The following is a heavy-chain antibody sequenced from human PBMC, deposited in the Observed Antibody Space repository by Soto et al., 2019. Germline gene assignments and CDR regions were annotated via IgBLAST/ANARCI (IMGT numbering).Heavy chain of an antibody. Sequence: QVQLVESGGGVVQPGRSLRLSCAASGFTFSSYGMHWVRQAPGKGLEWVAVIWYDGSNKYYADSVKGRFTISRDNSKNTLNLQMNSLRAEDTAVYYCARDPSETVTPGFDYWGQGTLVTVSS. CDR1: GFTFSSYG. CDR3: ARDPSETVTPGFDY. J-gene: IGHJ4*02. V-gene: IGHV3-33*01. CDR2: IWYDGSNK. D-gene: IGHD4-17*01.